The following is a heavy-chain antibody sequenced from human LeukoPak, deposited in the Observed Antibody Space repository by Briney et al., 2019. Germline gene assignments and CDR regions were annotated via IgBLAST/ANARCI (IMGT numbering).Heavy chain of an antibody. J-gene: IGHJ4*02. CDR3: ARGVVAAPQTFDY. CDR2: IYYSGST. V-gene: IGHV4-59*01. CDR1: GDSINNFY. D-gene: IGHD2-15*01. Sequence: SETLSLTCAVSGDSINNFYWSWIRQPPGKGLQWIGYIYYSGSTNYNPSLKSRVTISVDTSKNQFTLKLTSVTAADTAVYYCARGVVAAPQTFDYWGQGNLVTVSS.